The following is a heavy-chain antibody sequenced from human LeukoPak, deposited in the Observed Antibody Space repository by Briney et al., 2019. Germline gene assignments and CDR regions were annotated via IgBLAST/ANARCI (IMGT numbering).Heavy chain of an antibody. CDR3: ARVITMAN. V-gene: IGHV3-7*04. CDR1: GFTFSNYW. CDR2: IKQDSSER. J-gene: IGHJ4*02. D-gene: IGHD3-10*01. Sequence: PGGSLRLSCAASGFTFSNYWMTWVRQAPGKGLEWVANIKQDSSERDYVDSVKGRFTISRDDAKNSLYLQMNSLRAEDTAVYYCARVITMANWGQGTLVTVSS.